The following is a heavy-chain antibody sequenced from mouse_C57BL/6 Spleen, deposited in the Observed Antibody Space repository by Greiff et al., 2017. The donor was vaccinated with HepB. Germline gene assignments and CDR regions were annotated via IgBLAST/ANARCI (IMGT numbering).Heavy chain of an antibody. CDR1: GYTFTSYG. J-gene: IGHJ4*01. V-gene: IGHV1-81*01. CDR2: IYPRSGNT. CDR3: ARSPYYGGTYYYAMDY. D-gene: IGHD1-1*01. Sequence: VQLQQSGAELARPGASVKLSCKASGYTFTSYGISWVKQSTGQGLEWIGEIYPRSGNTYYNEKFKGKATLTADKSSSTAYMELRSLTSEDSAVYFCARSPYYGGTYYYAMDYWGQGTSVTVSS.